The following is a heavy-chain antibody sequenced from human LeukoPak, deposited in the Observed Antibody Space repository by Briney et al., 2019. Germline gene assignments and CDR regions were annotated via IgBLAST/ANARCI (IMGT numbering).Heavy chain of an antibody. CDR3: AREKYYYDSSGYPDI. D-gene: IGHD3-22*01. CDR1: GYTFTSYG. J-gene: IGHJ3*02. CDR2: ISAYNGNT. Sequence: ASVKVSCKASGYTFTSYGISWVRQAPGQGLEWMGWISAYNGNTNYAQKLQGRVTMTTDTSTNTAYMELRSLRSDDTAVYYCAREKYYYDSSGYPDIWGQGTMVTVSS. V-gene: IGHV1-18*01.